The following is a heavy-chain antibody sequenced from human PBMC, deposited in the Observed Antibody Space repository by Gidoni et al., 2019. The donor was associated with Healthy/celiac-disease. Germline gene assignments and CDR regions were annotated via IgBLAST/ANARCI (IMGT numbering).Heavy chain of an antibody. CDR3: ARDSGIGGWFDP. J-gene: IGHJ5*02. CDR2: IYYSGST. Sequence: SISSYYWSWIRQPPGKGLEWIGYIYYSGSTNYNPSLKSRVTISVDTSKNQFSLKLSSGTAADTAVYYCARDSGIGGWFDPWGQGTLVTVSS. D-gene: IGHD2-15*01. V-gene: IGHV4-59*01. CDR1: SISSYY.